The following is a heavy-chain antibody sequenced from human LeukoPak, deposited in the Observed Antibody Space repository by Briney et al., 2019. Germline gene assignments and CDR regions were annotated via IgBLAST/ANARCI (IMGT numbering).Heavy chain of an antibody. J-gene: IGHJ6*03. Sequence: GGSLRLSCAASGFTFSSYWMHWVRQAPGKGLEWVAFIRYDGSNKYYADSVKGRFTISRDNSKNTLYLQMNSLRAEDTAVYYCAKDLDIVYYYYMDVWGKGTTVTVSS. CDR3: AKDLDIVYYYYMDV. CDR1: GFTFSSYW. D-gene: IGHD2-15*01. CDR2: IRYDGSNK. V-gene: IGHV3-30*02.